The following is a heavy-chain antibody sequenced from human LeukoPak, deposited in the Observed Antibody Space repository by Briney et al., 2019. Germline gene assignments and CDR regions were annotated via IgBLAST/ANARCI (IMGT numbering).Heavy chain of an antibody. V-gene: IGHV1-2*02. CDR3: ARDSNYESEFDY. CDR2: TNPNSGGT. CDR1: GYTFTGYY. J-gene: IGHJ4*02. D-gene: IGHD1-7*01. Sequence: ASVKVSCKASGYTFTGYYMHWVRQAPGQGLEWMGWTNPNSGGTNYAQKFQGRVTMTRDTSISTAYMELSRLRSDDTAVYYCARDSNYESEFDYWGQGTLVTVSS.